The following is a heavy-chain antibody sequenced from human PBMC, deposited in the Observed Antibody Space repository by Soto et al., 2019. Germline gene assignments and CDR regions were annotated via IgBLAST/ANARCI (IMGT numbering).Heavy chain of an antibody. V-gene: IGHV3-48*02. CDR3: TRGWPFYGYYEALDI. J-gene: IGHJ3*02. Sequence: GGSLSLSCAASGFTFSSYSMNWVRQAPGKGLEWVSYISSSSSTIYYADSVKGRFTISRDNAKNSLYLQMNSLRDEDTAGYCCTRGWPFYGYYEALDICRQGKMVTVSS. D-gene: IGHD4-17*01. CDR2: ISSSSSTI. CDR1: GFTFSSYS.